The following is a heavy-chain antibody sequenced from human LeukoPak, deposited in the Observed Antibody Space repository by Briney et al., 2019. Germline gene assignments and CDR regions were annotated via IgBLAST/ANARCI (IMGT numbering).Heavy chain of an antibody. CDR3: AKDRYYYGSGVDY. D-gene: IGHD3-10*01. CDR2: ISWNSGSI. Sequence: GGSLRLSCVASGFTISSYAMHWVRQAPGKGLEWVSGISWNSGSIGYADSVKGRFTISRDNAKNSLYLQMNSLRAEDTALYYCAKDRYYYGSGVDYWGQGTLVTVSS. J-gene: IGHJ4*02. V-gene: IGHV3-9*01. CDR1: GFTISSYA.